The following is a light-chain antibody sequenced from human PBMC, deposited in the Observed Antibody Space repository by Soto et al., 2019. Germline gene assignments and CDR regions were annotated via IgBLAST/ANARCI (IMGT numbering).Light chain of an antibody. CDR2: ANS. CDR1: SSNIGAGYD. CDR3: QSYDSGLSGYVV. Sequence: QSVLTRRPSMSGAPGQRVTISCTGGSSNIGAGYDVHWYQQLPGTAPKLLIYANSNRPSGVPDRFSGSKSGTSASLAITGLLAEDEAEYFCQSYDSGLSGYVVFGAGTKLTVL. V-gene: IGLV1-40*01. J-gene: IGLJ2*01.